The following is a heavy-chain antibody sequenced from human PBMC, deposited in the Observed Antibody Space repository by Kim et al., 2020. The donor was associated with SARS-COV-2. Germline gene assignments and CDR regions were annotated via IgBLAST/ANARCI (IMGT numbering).Heavy chain of an antibody. Sequence: SETLSLTCAVYGGSFSGYYWSWIRQPPGKGLEWIGEITHSGSTNYNPSLKSRVTISVDTSKNQFSLKLSSVTAADTAVYYCARGRRGYRTTAVDYWGQGTLVTVSS. CDR2: ITHSGST. J-gene: IGHJ4*02. CDR3: ARGRRGYRTTAVDY. V-gene: IGHV4-34*01. CDR1: GGSFSGYY. D-gene: IGHD4-17*01.